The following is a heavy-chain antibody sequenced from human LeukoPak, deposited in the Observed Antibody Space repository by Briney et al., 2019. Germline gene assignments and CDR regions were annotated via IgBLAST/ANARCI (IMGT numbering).Heavy chain of an antibody. D-gene: IGHD3-10*01. Sequence: ASVKVSCKASGYTFTSSDINWVRQATGQGLEWMGWMNPNSGNTGYAQKFQGRVTMTRNTSMSTAYMELSSLRSEDTAVYYCARMVRGAYAGSYWGQGTLVTVSS. CDR2: MNPNSGNT. CDR1: GYTFTSSD. CDR3: ARMVRGAYAGSY. V-gene: IGHV1-8*01. J-gene: IGHJ4*02.